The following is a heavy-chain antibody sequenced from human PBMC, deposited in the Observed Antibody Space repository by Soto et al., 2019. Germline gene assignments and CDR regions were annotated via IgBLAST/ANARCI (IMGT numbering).Heavy chain of an antibody. Sequence: GASGKVTCEACVNRIIETDLQSVLQAPGQGLEWMGIINPSGGGTTYAQKFQGRVVMTSDASTSRVYVELSSLTSEDTAIYFCARLLFVYNDPATSEVYIDSLGEGPPVTV. CDR1: VNRIIETD. V-gene: IGHV1-46*01. D-gene: IGHD1-20*01. J-gene: IGHJ4*02. CDR3: ARLLFVYNDPATSEVYIDS. CDR2: INPSGGGT.